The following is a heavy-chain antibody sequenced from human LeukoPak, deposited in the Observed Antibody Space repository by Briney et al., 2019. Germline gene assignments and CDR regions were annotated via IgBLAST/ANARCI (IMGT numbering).Heavy chain of an antibody. J-gene: IGHJ4*02. Sequence: SETLSLTCTVSGDSISSSGYYWGWIRQPPGKGLEWIGSIYYSGSTYYNPSLKSRVTISVDTSKNQFSLKLSSVTAADTAVYYWARELPDGGNSFANWGKGPRFTV. D-gene: IGHD4-23*01. CDR3: ARELPDGGNSFAN. CDR2: IYYSGST. CDR1: GDSISSSGYY. V-gene: IGHV4-39*07.